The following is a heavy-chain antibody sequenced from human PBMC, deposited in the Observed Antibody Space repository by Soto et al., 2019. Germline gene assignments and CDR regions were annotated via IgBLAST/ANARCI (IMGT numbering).Heavy chain of an antibody. D-gene: IGHD4-17*01. CDR3: ARADYGDSNYYYYGMDV. CDR2: IYHSGST. Sequence: PSETLSLTCAVSGGSISSSNWWRWVRQPPGKGLEWIGEIYHSGSTNYNPSLKSRVTISVDKSKNQFSLKLSSVTAADTAVYYCARADYGDSNYYYYGMDVWGQGTAVTVSS. V-gene: IGHV4-4*02. J-gene: IGHJ6*02. CDR1: GGSISSSNW.